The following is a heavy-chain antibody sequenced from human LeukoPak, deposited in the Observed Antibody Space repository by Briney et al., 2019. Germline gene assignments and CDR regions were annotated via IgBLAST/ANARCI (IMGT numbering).Heavy chain of an antibody. V-gene: IGHV4-38-2*02. CDR2: IYHSGST. Sequence: SETLSLTCTVSGYSISSGYYWGWIRQPPGKGLEWIGSIYHSGSTYYNPSLKSRVTISVDTSKNHFSLKLSSVTAADTAVYYCVRDHVSPGLSNWFDPWGQGTLVTVSS. CDR3: VRDHVSPGLSNWFDP. J-gene: IGHJ5*02. CDR1: GYSISSGYY. D-gene: IGHD3-16*01.